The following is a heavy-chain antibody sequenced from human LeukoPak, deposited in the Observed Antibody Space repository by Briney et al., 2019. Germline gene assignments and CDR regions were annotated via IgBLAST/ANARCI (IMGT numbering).Heavy chain of an antibody. D-gene: IGHD3-10*01. CDR1: GYTFTGYY. V-gene: IGHV1-2*02. J-gene: IGHJ4*02. CDR2: INPNSGGT. Sequence: GASVKVSCKASGYTFTGYYMHWVRQAPGQGLEWMGWINPNSGGTNYAQKFQGRVTMTRDTSISTAYMELSRLRSDDTAVYYCARDPSVRGVIYYFDYWGQGTLVTVSS. CDR3: ARDPSVRGVIYYFDY.